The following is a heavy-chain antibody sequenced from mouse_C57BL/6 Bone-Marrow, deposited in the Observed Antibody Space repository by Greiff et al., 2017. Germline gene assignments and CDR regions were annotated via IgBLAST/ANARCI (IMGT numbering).Heavy chain of an antibody. CDR1: GYTFTNYW. CDR3: ARCSYDYAMDY. Sequence: QVPLQQSGAELVRPGTSVKMSCKASGYTFTNYWIGWAKQRPGHGLEWIGDIYPGGGYTNYNEKFKGKATLTADKSSSTAYMQVSSLTSEDSAIYYCARCSYDYAMDYWGQGTSVTVSS. CDR2: IYPGGGYT. D-gene: IGHD6-1*01. J-gene: IGHJ4*01. V-gene: IGHV1-63*01.